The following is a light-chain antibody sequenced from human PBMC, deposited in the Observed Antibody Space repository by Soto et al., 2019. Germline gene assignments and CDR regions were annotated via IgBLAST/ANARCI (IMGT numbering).Light chain of an antibody. CDR3: MQSTRWPPYT. Sequence: EVVMTQSPLSLPVTLGQPASISCRSSQSLAYIDGNTYLTWFHQRPGQSPRRLIYNVSNRASGVPDRFSGSGSGTDFTLKISRVEAEDVGIYCCMQSTRWPPYTFGQGTKLEIK. CDR2: NVS. V-gene: IGKV2-30*01. J-gene: IGKJ2*01. CDR1: QSLAYIDGNTY.